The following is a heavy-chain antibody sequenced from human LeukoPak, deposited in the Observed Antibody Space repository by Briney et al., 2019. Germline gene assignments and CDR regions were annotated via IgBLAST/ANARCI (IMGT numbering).Heavy chain of an antibody. CDR2: ISYDGSNK. Sequence: GGSLRLSCAASGFTFSSYGMHWVRQAPGKGLEWVAVISYDGSNKYYADSVKGRFTISRDNSKNTLYLQMNSLRAEDTAVYYCARVGELRYHFAFDIWGQGTIVTVSS. D-gene: IGHD3-16*01. CDR1: GFTFSSYG. V-gene: IGHV3-30*03. CDR3: ARVGELRYHFAFDI. J-gene: IGHJ3*02.